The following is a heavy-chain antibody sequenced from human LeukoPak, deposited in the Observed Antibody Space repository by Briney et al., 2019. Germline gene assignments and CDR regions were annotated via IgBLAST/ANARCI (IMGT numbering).Heavy chain of an antibody. Sequence: SETLALTCTVSVASISSGTYYWSWIRQHPGKGLEWIGYIYYNRSIYCNPSLKSRVTISVHTSKTQFSLTLSSVTAADTAVYYCARDLLDTAMVHYWYFDLWGRGTLVTVSS. CDR1: VASISSGTYY. J-gene: IGHJ2*01. D-gene: IGHD5-18*01. CDR2: IYYNRSI. CDR3: ARDLLDTAMVHYWYFDL. V-gene: IGHV4-31*03.